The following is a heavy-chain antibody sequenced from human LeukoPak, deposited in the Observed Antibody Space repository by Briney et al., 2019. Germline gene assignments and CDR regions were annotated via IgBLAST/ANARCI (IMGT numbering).Heavy chain of an antibody. J-gene: IGHJ4*02. D-gene: IGHD3-10*01. V-gene: IGHV4-59*01. CDR3: AREEFGELLQTGDY. CDR1: GGSISSYY. CDR2: IYYSGST. Sequence: SETLSLTCTVSGGSISSYYWSWIRQPPGKGLEWIGYIYYSGSTNYNPSLKSRVTISVDTSKNQFSLKLSSVTAADTAVYYCAREEFGELLQTGDYWGQGTLVTVSS.